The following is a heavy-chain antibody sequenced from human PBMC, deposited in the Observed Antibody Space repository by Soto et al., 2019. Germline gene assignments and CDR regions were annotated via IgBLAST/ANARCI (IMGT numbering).Heavy chain of an antibody. J-gene: IGHJ6*03. CDR3: ARDSSGYDWGRSYYYYYYYMDV. Sequence: EVQLVESGGGLVQPGGSLRLSCAASGFTFSSYWMSWVRQAPGKGLEWVANIKQDGSEKYYVDSVKGRFTNSRDNAKNSLYLQMNSLRAEDTAVYYCARDSSGYDWGRSYYYYYYYMDVWGKGTTVTVSS. CDR1: GFTFSSYW. CDR2: IKQDGSEK. D-gene: IGHD5-12*01. V-gene: IGHV3-7*01.